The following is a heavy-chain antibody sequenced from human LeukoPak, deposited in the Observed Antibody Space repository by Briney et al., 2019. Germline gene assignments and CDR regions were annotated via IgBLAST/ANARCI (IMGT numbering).Heavy chain of an antibody. J-gene: IGHJ4*02. CDR2: IRYDGSNK. CDR3: AKDPLWRAGIAYYFDY. V-gene: IGHV3-30*02. D-gene: IGHD6-13*01. CDR1: GFTFSSYG. Sequence: GSLRLSCAASGFTFSSYGMHWVRQAPGKGLEWVAFIRYDGSNKYYADSVKGRFTISRDNSKNTLYLQMNSLRAEDTAVYYRAKDPLWRAGIAYYFDYWGQGTLVTVSS.